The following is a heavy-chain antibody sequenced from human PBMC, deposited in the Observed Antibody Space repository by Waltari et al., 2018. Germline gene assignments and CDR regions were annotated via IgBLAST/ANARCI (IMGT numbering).Heavy chain of an antibody. CDR3: AKGHSGSYGLKD. D-gene: IGHD1-26*01. Sequence: EVQLVESGGGLVQPGRSLRLSCAVSGFNFDDYAMHWVRQAPGKGLGWVSGSSWNSDNIGYADSVKGRFTISRDNAKNSLYLQMNSLRPEDTALYYCAKGHSGSYGLKDWGQGTLVTVSS. CDR1: GFNFDDYA. J-gene: IGHJ4*02. CDR2: SSWNSDNI. V-gene: IGHV3-9*01.